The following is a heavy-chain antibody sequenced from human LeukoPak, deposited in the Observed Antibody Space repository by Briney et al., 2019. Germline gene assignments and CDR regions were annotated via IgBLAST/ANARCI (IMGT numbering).Heavy chain of an antibody. CDR2: IFPGDSDT. V-gene: IGHV5-51*01. J-gene: IGHJ4*02. Sequence: PGESLKISCQGSGYHFATYWIGWVRQMPGKGLEWMGIIFPGDSDTRYNPSFQGQVTFSVDNSISTAYLQWSSLKASDTAMYYCARSEGYDRSDYWGQGTLVTVSS. CDR3: ARSEGYDRSDY. CDR1: GYHFATYW. D-gene: IGHD3-3*01.